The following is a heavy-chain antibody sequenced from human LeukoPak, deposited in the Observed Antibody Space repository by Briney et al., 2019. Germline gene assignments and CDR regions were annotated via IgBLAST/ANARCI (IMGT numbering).Heavy chain of an antibody. Sequence: GGSLRLSCAASGFTFSGYSINWVRQAPGKGLEWVSSISTSSSYIYYADSVKGRFTISRDNAKNSLYLQMNSLRAEDTAVYYCAGGAEGYYGSGTHFDYWGQGTLVTVSS. CDR2: ISTSSSYI. J-gene: IGHJ4*02. CDR1: GFTFSGYS. D-gene: IGHD3-10*01. CDR3: AGGAEGYYGSGTHFDY. V-gene: IGHV3-21*01.